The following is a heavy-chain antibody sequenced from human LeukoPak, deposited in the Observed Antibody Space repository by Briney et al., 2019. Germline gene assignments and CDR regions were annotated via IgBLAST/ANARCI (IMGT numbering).Heavy chain of an antibody. Sequence: ASVKVSCKASGYTFTSYGIIWVRQAPGQGLEWMGWISAYNGNTNYAQKLQGRVTMTTDTSTSTAYMELRSLRSDDTTVYYCASEPMTYYYDSSGYPTGGYFDYWGQGTLVTVSS. CDR1: GYTFTSYG. CDR3: ASEPMTYYYDSSGYPTGGYFDY. J-gene: IGHJ4*02. D-gene: IGHD3-22*01. V-gene: IGHV1-18*01. CDR2: ISAYNGNT.